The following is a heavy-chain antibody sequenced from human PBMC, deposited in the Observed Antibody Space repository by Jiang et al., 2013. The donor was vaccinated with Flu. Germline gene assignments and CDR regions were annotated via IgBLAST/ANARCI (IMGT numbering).Heavy chain of an antibody. CDR2: IDSSGGST. D-gene: IGHD5-18*01. CDR3: AKLRDWGFSYGPDY. Sequence: SGGGLVQPGGSLRLSCAASGFTFSRYAMSWVRQAPGKGLEWVSAIDSSGGSTYYADSVKGRFTISRDNSKNTLYLQMNSLRAEDTAVYYCAKLRDWGFSYGPDYWGQGTLVTVSS. V-gene: IGHV3-23*01. CDR1: GFTFSRYA. J-gene: IGHJ4*02.